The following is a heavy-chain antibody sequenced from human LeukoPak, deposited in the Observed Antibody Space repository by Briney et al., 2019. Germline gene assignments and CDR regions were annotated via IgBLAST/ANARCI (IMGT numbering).Heavy chain of an antibody. CDR3: ARRAGAYSHPYDY. CDR1: GFTVSSNS. Sequence: GGSLRLSCTVSGFTVSSNSMSWVRQAPGKGLEWVSFIYSDNTHYSDSVKGRFTISRDNSKNTLYLQMKSLRAEDTAVYYCARRAGAYSHPYDYWGQGTLVTVSS. J-gene: IGHJ4*02. CDR2: IYSDNT. D-gene: IGHD4/OR15-4a*01. V-gene: IGHV3-53*01.